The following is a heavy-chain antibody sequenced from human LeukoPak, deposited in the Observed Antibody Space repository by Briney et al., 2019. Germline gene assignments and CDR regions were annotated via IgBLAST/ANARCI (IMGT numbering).Heavy chain of an antibody. CDR2: IYYTGST. V-gene: IGHV4-59*01. Sequence: SETLSLTCTVSGGSINSFYWSWVRRPPGKGLEWIGYIYYTGSTNYNPSLQSRVTISVDTSRNQFSLKLSSVTAADTAVYYCAREGVLGSSYAFDYWGQGTLVTVSS. J-gene: IGHJ4*02. D-gene: IGHD6-6*01. CDR1: GGSINSFY. CDR3: AREGVLGSSYAFDY.